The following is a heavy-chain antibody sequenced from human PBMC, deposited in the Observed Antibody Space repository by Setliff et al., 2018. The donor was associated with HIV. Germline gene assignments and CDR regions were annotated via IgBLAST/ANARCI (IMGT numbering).Heavy chain of an antibody. CDR2: IWHAGNT. CDR3: ARAVNLTFDI. Sequence: SETLSLTCTVSDDSFSTSDYWWAWVRQPPGKGLEWIGSIWHAGNTLYNPSLKSRVSISLDTSMEEFGLQLSSVTAADTAVYYCARAVNLTFDIWSLGTMVTVSS. J-gene: IGHJ3*02. CDR1: DDSFSTSDYW. V-gene: IGHV4-39*06.